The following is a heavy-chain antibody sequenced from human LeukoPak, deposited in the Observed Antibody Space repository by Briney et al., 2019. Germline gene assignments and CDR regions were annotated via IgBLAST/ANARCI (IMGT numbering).Heavy chain of an antibody. CDR3: AAYDSSGYYGLYGMDV. V-gene: IGHV3-74*03. J-gene: IGHJ6*02. CDR2: INSDGSSI. D-gene: IGHD3-22*01. CDR1: GFTFSSYW. Sequence: QPGGSLRLSCAASGFTFSSYWMHWVRQAPGKGLVWVSRINSDGSSITYADSVKGRFTISRDNSKNTLYLQMNSLRAEDTAVYYCAAYDSSGYYGLYGMDVWGQGTTVTVSS.